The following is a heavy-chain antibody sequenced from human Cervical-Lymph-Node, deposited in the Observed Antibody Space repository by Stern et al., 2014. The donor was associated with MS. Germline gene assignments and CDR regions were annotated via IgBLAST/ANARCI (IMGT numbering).Heavy chain of an antibody. V-gene: IGHV4-39*01. Sequence: QVQLQESGPGLVKPSGTLSLTCTISGGSMKSRSYYWVWICQPPGKGLEWIGSVYYDGSTYYNPSLTSRVTISEDTSKNQFSLQLSSATAADTAVYYCARSQDIVVVSAATVEGYYYFGMDVWGQGTTVTVSS. J-gene: IGHJ6*02. D-gene: IGHD2-2*01. CDR2: VYYDGST. CDR1: GGSMKSRSYY. CDR3: ARSQDIVVVSAATVEGYYYFGMDV.